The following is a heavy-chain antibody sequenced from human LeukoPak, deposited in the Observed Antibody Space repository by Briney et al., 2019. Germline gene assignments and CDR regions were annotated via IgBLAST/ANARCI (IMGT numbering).Heavy chain of an antibody. CDR1: GFSIRSYW. V-gene: IGHV3-74*01. CDR3: ARARIRFLEWLTFDY. CDR2: IYSDGSSR. D-gene: IGHD3-3*01. J-gene: IGHJ4*02. Sequence: PAGGSLRLSCAASGFSIRSYWMHWVRQAPGKGLVWVSRIYSDGSSRSDGTSTNYADSVRGRFSISRDNAKNTLYLQMNSLRAEDTAVYYCARARIRFLEWLTFDYWGQGTLVTVSS.